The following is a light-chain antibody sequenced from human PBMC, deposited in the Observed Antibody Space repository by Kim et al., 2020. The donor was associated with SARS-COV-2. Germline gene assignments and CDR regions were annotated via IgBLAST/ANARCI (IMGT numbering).Light chain of an antibody. CDR1: SSVVGGYNF. CDR3: SSYAGNSHWV. V-gene: IGLV2-8*01. J-gene: IGLJ3*02. Sequence: GQSVTISCTGTSSVVGGYNFVSWYQLPPGKAPKLFIYEVNKRPSGVPDRFTGSKSGNTASLTVSGLQSEDEADYYCSSYAGNSHWVFGGGTKLTVL. CDR2: EVN.